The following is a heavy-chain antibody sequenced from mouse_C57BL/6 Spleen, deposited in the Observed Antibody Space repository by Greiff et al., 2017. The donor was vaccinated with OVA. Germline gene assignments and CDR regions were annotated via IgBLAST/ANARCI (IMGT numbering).Heavy chain of an antibody. CDR2: ISSGSSTI. Sequence: EVQGVESGGGLVKPGGSLKLSCAASGFTFSDYGMHWVRQAPEKGLEWVAYISSGSSTIYYADTVKGRFTISRDNAKNNLFLQMTSLRSEDTAMYYCAGATVVPDWYFDVWGTVTTVTVSS. J-gene: IGHJ1*03. CDR3: AGATVVPDWYFDV. D-gene: IGHD1-1*01. CDR1: GFTFSDYG. V-gene: IGHV5-17*01.